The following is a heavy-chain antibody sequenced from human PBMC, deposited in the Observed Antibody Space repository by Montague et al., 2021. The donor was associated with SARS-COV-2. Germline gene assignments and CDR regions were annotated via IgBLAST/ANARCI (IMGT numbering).Heavy chain of an antibody. Sequence: SLSLTCTVSGGSMSDHYWAWIRQPPGKGLEWLAYIYYSGGINSNASLKSRVSMSVDTSKNQFSLKLTSVTAADTAVYYCARAVSVRRAVNWFDPWGQGTLVTVSS. CDR1: GGSMSDHY. V-gene: IGHV4-59*11. CDR2: IYYSGGI. J-gene: IGHJ5*02. D-gene: IGHD3-10*01. CDR3: ARAVSVRRAVNWFDP.